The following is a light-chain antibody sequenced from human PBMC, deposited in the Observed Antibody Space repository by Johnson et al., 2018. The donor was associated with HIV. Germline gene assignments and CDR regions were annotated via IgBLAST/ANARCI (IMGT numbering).Light chain of an antibody. CDR3: GTWDSSLSTFDV. J-gene: IGLJ1*01. CDR2: DNN. Sequence: QSVLTQPPSVSAAPGQKVTISCSGSSSNIGNNYVSWYQHLPRTATKLLIYDNNKRPSGIPDRFSGSKSGTSATLGITGLQTGDEADYYCGTWDSSLSTFDVFGTGTKVTVL. CDR1: SSNIGNNY. V-gene: IGLV1-51*01.